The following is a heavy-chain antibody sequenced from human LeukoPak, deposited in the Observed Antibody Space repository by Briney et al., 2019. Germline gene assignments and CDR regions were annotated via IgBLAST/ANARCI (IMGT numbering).Heavy chain of an antibody. V-gene: IGHV3-30-3*01. Sequence: GGSLRLSRAASGFTCSSYAMHWVRQAPGKGLEWVAVISYDGSNKYYADSVKGRFTISRDNSKNTLYLQMNSLRAEDTAVYYCARDVGPVGATTSFFDYWGQGTLVTVSS. CDR1: GFTCSSYA. D-gene: IGHD1-26*01. CDR3: ARDVGPVGATTSFFDY. J-gene: IGHJ4*02. CDR2: ISYDGSNK.